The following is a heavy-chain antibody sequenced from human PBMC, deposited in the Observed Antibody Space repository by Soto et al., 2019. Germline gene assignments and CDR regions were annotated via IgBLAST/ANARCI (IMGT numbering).Heavy chain of an antibody. V-gene: IGHV3-66*01. CDR3: AGALGGYDWGGGAYYCYGMDV. J-gene: IGHJ6*02. Sequence: EVHLVESGGGLVQPGASLRLSCAASGFTVSSNYVTWVRQAPGKGLESVSLIYGAGSTYYAHSVKGRFTISRDNSKNTLYLQMNRLRGEDTAVYFCAGALGGYDWGGGAYYCYGMDVWGQGTTVTVSS. CDR1: GFTVSSNY. CDR2: IYGAGST. D-gene: IGHD5-12*01.